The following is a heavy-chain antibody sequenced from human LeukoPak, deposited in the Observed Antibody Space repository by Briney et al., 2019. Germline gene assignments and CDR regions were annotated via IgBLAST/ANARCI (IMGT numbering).Heavy chain of an antibody. Sequence: PSETLSLTCTVSGGSISSSSHYWGWIRQPPGKGLEWIGSIYYSGTAFYNPSLKSRVTISIDTSKNQFSLKLSSVTAADTAVYYCARARRLDIVVVPTPRRGWFDPWGQGTLVTVSS. CDR1: GGSISSSSHY. J-gene: IGHJ5*02. V-gene: IGHV4-39*01. D-gene: IGHD2-2*01. CDR3: ARARRLDIVVVPTPRRGWFDP. CDR2: IYYSGTA.